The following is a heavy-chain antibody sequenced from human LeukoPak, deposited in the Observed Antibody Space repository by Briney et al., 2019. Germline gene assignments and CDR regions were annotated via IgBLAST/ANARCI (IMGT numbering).Heavy chain of an antibody. CDR2: IYPGDSDT. CDR3: ARQGTTPDTLLRFDP. CDR1: GYSFTSYW. J-gene: IGHJ5*02. Sequence: GGSLKISCKGSGYSFTSYWIGWVRQMPGKGLEWMGIIYPGDSDTRYSPSFQGQVTISADKSISTAYLQWSSLKASDTAMYYCARQGTTPDTLLRFDPWGQGTLVTVSS. D-gene: IGHD3-22*01. V-gene: IGHV5-51*01.